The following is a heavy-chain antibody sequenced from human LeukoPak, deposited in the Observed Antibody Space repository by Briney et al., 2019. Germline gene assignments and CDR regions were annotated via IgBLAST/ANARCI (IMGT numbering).Heavy chain of an antibody. Sequence: SQTLSLTCAISGDSVSSNSVTWNWIRQSPSRGLERLGRTYYRSTWYNDYAVSVRGQITVNPDTSKNHFSLKLSSVTAADTAVYYCATDNVRIAAPAVFGYWGQGTLVTVSS. V-gene: IGHV6-1*01. J-gene: IGHJ4*02. D-gene: IGHD6-25*01. CDR2: TYYRSTWYN. CDR3: ATDNVRIAAPAVFGY. CDR1: GDSVSSNSVT.